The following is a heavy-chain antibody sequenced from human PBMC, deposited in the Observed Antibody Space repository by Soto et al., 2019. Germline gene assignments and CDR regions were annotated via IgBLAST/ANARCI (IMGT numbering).Heavy chain of an antibody. J-gene: IGHJ4*02. Sequence: QVQLAQSGDEVRKPGSSVKVSCRASGGSFSDFAFSWVRQAPGPGLEWMGGIIPMLAATNYAQRFQDRVTITGSASTTTVYLALSSLTSDDSAVYYCARGGIVAVPAALSSYDDYTNYRFDSWGQGTLVSVSS. D-gene: IGHD2-15*01. CDR3: ARGGIVAVPAALSSYDDYTNYRFDS. CDR2: IIPMLAAT. V-gene: IGHV1-69*01. CDR1: GGSFSDFA.